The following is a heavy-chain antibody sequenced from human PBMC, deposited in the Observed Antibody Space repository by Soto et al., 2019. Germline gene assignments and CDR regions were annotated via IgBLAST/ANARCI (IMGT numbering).Heavy chain of an antibody. CDR2: ISYGGSNK. J-gene: IGHJ6*02. V-gene: IGHV3-30-3*01. Sequence: GGSLRLSCAASGFTFSSYAMHWARQAPGKGLEWVAVISYGGSNKYYADSVKGRSTISRDNSKNTLYLQMNSLRAEDTAVYYCARDVESGSSQYYYYYYGMDVWGQGTTVTVSS. CDR1: GFTFSSYA. D-gene: IGHD1-26*01. CDR3: ARDVESGSSQYYYYYYGMDV.